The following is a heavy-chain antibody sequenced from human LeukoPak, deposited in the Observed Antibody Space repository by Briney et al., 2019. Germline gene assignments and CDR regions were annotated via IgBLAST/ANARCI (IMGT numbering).Heavy chain of an antibody. V-gene: IGHV1-69*01. Sequence: SVKVSCKASGGTFSSYAISWVRQAPGQGLEWMGGIIPIFGTANYAQKFQGRATITADESTSTAYMELSSLRSEDTAVYYCARSLVASYSGTAMAYFDYWGQGTLVTVSS. D-gene: IGHD5-18*01. CDR2: IIPIFGTA. J-gene: IGHJ4*02. CDR3: ARSLVASYSGTAMAYFDY. CDR1: GGTFSSYA.